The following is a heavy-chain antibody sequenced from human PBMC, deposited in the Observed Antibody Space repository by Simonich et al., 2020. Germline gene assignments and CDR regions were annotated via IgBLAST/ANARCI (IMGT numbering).Heavy chain of an antibody. Sequence: QVQLVQSGAEVKKPGASVKVSCKASGYTFTSYGISWVRQAPGQGLEWMGWISDKNGNTNYAQKLQGRVTMTTDTSTSTAYMELRSLRADYTAVYYGARASRGTWWYYYFDYWGQGTLVTVSS. CDR1: GYTFTSYG. J-gene: IGHJ4*02. D-gene: IGHD2-15*01. CDR2: ISDKNGNT. CDR3: ARASRGTWWYYYFDY. V-gene: IGHV1-18*01.